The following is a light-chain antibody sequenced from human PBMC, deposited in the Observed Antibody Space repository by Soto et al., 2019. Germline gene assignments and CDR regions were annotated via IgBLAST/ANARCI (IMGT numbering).Light chain of an antibody. CDR2: DAS. CDR1: QSISSW. CDR3: QQYNSYPWT. V-gene: IGKV1-5*01. Sequence: DIQMTQSPSTLSASVGDRVTITCRASQSISSWLAWYQQKPGKAPKLLIYDASSLESGVPSRFSGNRSGTEFTLTISSLKNDDFATYYCQQYNSYPWTFGQGTKVDIK. J-gene: IGKJ1*01.